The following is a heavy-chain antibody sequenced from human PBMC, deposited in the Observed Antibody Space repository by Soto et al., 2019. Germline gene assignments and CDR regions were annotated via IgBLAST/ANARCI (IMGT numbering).Heavy chain of an antibody. CDR1: GGTFSSYA. CDR2: IIPIFGTA. Sequence: QVQLVQSGAEVKKPGSSVKVSCKASGGTFSSYAISWVRQAPGQGLEWMGGIIPIFGTANYAQKFQGRVTFTADESTSTAYMELSSLRSEDTAVYYCARFTQDTAMVYYFDYWGQGTLVTVSS. J-gene: IGHJ4*02. D-gene: IGHD5-18*01. CDR3: ARFTQDTAMVYYFDY. V-gene: IGHV1-69*01.